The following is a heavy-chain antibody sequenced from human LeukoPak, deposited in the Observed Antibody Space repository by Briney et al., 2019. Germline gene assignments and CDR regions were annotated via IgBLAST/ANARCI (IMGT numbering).Heavy chain of an antibody. J-gene: IGHJ3*02. Sequence: ASVKVSCKASGYTFTGYYMHWVRQAPGQGLEGMGWINPNSGGTNYAQKFQGRVTMTRDTSISTAYMELSRLRSDDTAVYLCARNRGGSYLKAFDIWGQGTMVTVSS. CDR1: GYTFTGYY. V-gene: IGHV1-2*02. CDR2: INPNSGGT. CDR3: ARNRGGSYLKAFDI. D-gene: IGHD1-26*01.